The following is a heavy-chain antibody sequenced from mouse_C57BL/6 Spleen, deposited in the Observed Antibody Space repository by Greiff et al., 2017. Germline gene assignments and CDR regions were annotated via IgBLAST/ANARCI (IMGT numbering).Heavy chain of an antibody. J-gene: IGHJ2*01. CDR2: IRNKANGYTT. V-gene: IGHV7-3*01. CDR3: ARSYDYEGVDY. Sequence: EVQGVESGGGLVQPGGSLSLSCAASGFTFTDYYMSWVRQPPGKALEWLGFIRNKANGYTTEYSASVKGRFTISRDNSQSILYLQMNALRAEDSATYYCARSYDYEGVDYWGQGTTLTVSS. CDR1: GFTFTDYY. D-gene: IGHD2-4*01.